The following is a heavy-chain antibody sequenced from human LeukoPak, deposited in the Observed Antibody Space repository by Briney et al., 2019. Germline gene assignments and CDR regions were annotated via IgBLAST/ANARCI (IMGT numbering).Heavy chain of an antibody. V-gene: IGHV3-7*01. D-gene: IGHD3-16*01. CDR2: MNQDGSAK. CDR3: ATYTHWVAGDV. Sequence: HGGSLRLSCAASGFTFSDSWMSWVRQAPGKGLEWVANMNQDGSAKGYVDSVKGRFTISRDNARNSLYLQMSSLRPEDTAVYYCATYTHWVAGDVWGQGTTVTVSS. CDR1: GFTFSDSW. J-gene: IGHJ6*02.